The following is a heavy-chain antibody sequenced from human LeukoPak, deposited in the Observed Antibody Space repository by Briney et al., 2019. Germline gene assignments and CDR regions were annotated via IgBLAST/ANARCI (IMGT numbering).Heavy chain of an antibody. D-gene: IGHD5-24*01. CDR1: GFTFSNAW. CDR2: IESKTDGGTT. V-gene: IGHV3-15*07. Sequence: GGSLRLSCAASGFTFSNAWMNWVRQAPGKGLEWVGRIESKTDGGTTDYAAPVKGRFTISRDDSKNTLYLQMNSLKTEDTAVYYCTTDPGIVEMATMNAFDIWGQGTMVTVSS. CDR3: TTDPGIVEMATMNAFDI. J-gene: IGHJ3*02.